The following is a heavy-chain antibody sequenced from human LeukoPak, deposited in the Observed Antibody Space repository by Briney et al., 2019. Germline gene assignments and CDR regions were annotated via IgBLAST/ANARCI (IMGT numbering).Heavy chain of an antibody. V-gene: IGHV3-30-3*01. J-gene: IGHJ3*02. CDR1: GFTFSSYA. CDR2: ISYDGSNK. Sequence: GGSLRLSCAASGFTFSSYAMHWVRQAPGKGLEWVAVISYDGSNKYYADSVKGRFTISRDDSKDTLYLQMNNLRVEDTAVYYCAKDAHDNNPIWGHGTMVTVSS. CDR3: AKDAHDNNPI. D-gene: IGHD1-14*01.